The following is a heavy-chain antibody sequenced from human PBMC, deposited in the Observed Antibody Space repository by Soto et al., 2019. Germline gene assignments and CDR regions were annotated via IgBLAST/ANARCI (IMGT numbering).Heavy chain of an antibody. CDR2: ISGYNGNT. CDR3: AREGVLGSCSGGRCIRYVWYFDL. V-gene: IGHV1-18*01. J-gene: IGHJ2*01. D-gene: IGHD2-15*01. CDR1: GYTFTNYG. Sequence: QVQLVQSGVEVKKPGASVKVSCKASGYTFTNYGISWVRQAPGQGLEWMGWISGYNGNTHYAQNLQGRITMTTDTSTSTVYMELRSLRSDDTAVYYCAREGVLGSCSGGRCIRYVWYFDLWGRGTLVTASS.